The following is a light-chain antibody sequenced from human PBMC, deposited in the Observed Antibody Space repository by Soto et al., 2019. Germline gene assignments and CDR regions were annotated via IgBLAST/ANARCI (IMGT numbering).Light chain of an antibody. V-gene: IGKV4-1*01. CDR3: QQYYTTPYT. Sequence: DIVMTQSPEYLAVSLGERATINCKSSQSVLYSSNNKNYLTWYQQKPGQPPKLLIYWASTRESGVPDRFTGSGSGTDFTLTISSLQAEDVAVYYCQQYYTTPYTFGQGTRLEI. CDR1: QSVLYSSNNKNY. CDR2: WAS. J-gene: IGKJ5*01.